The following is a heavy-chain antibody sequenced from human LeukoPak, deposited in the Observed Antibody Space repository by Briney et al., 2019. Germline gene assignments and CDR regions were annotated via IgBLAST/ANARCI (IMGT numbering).Heavy chain of an antibody. V-gene: IGHV6-1*01. J-gene: IGHJ4*02. CDR1: GDSVSSNSAA. Sequence: TPSQPLSLTCAISGDSVSSNSAAWNWLRQSPSRGLEWLGRTYYRSKWYHDYPVSVKGRITINPDTTKNQFSLQLNSVTPEDTAVYYCARDLSLACDYWGQGTLVTVSS. CDR2: TYYRSKWYH. CDR3: ARDLSLACDY. D-gene: IGHD2/OR15-2a*01.